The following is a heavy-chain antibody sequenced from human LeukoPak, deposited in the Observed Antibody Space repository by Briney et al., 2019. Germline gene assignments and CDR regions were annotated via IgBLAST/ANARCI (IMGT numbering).Heavy chain of an antibody. J-gene: IGHJ4*02. Sequence: GASLQISCKASGYRFTSYWIGWVRQMPGKGLEWMGIIYPNDSDTRYSPSFQGQVTISADKSFSTAYLQWSSLKASDTAMYYCARRAYCGGDCYLDYWGQGTLVTVSP. D-gene: IGHD2-21*02. CDR3: ARRAYCGGDCYLDY. CDR1: GYRFTSYW. CDR2: IYPNDSDT. V-gene: IGHV5-51*01.